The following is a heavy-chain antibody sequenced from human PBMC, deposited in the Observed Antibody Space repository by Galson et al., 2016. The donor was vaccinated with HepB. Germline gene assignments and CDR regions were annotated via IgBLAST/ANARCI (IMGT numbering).Heavy chain of an antibody. CDR1: GFTFSGFW. CDR3: ARVYCSSTSCQPGAY. Sequence: SLRLSCAASGFTFSGFWMSWVRPAPGKGLEWVANIKQDGSEMYYVDSVKGRFTISRDNAKNSLYLQMNSLRAEDTAGYYCARVYCSSTSCQPGAYWGQGTLVTVSS. CDR2: IKQDGSEM. V-gene: IGHV3-7*01. D-gene: IGHD2-2*01. J-gene: IGHJ4*02.